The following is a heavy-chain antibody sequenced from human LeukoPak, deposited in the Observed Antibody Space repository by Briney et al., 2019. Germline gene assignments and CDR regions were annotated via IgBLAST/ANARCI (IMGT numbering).Heavy chain of an antibody. CDR1: GFTFDDYT. CDR2: ISWDGGDT. J-gene: IGHJ4*02. CDR3: AKDRPKNSKD. Sequence: PGGSLRLSCAASGFTFDDYTMHWVRQAPGKGLEWVSLISWDGGDTYYADSMKGRFTISRDNSKNSLYLQMNSLRAEDTAVYYCAKDRPKNSKDWGQGTLVTVSS. D-gene: IGHD4-23*01. V-gene: IGHV3-43*01.